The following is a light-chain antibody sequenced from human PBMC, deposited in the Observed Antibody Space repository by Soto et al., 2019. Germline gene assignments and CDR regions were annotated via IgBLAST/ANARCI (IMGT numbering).Light chain of an antibody. CDR3: SQYDHLPPLHT. CDR2: DAS. CDR1: QDINNY. V-gene: IGKV1-33*01. Sequence: DIQMTQSPSSLSATVGDRVTITCQAIQDINNYLNRYQQKPGEAPKLLIYDASNLETGVLSRFSGSGSGIDFTFTISSLQPEDIATYYCSQYDHLPPLHTFGQGTKLEIK. J-gene: IGKJ2*01.